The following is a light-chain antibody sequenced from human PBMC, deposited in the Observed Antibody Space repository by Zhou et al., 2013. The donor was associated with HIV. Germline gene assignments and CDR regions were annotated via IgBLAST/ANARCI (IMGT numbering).Light chain of an antibody. CDR1: QGISRY. CDR2: GAS. J-gene: IGKJ1*01. V-gene: IGKV1-9*01. Sequence: DIQLTQSPSFLSASVGDRVTITCRASQGISRYLGWYQQKPGKAPELLIYGASTLQAGVPSRFRGSGSGTEFTLTISGLQPEDFATYYCQQTFSTPTWTFGQGTKVEIK. CDR3: QQTFSTPTWT.